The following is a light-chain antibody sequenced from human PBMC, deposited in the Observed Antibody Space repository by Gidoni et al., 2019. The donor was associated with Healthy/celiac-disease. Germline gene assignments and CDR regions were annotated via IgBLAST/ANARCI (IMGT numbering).Light chain of an antibody. V-gene: IGKV3-15*01. CDR2: GAS. CDR1: QSVSSN. CDR3: QQYNNWPPLT. Sequence: EIVMTQSPATLSVSPGERATLSCRASQSVSSNLAWYQQKPGQAPRLRIYGASTRATGIPARFSGSGSGTEFTLTIGSLQSEDFAVYSCQQYNNWPPLTFGGGTKVEIK. J-gene: IGKJ4*01.